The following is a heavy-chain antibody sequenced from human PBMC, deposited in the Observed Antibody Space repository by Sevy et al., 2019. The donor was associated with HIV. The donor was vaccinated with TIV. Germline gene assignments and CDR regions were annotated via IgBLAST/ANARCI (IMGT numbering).Heavy chain of an antibody. CDR1: GGTFSSYA. V-gene: IGHV1-69*13. CDR2: IIPIFGTA. J-gene: IGHJ5*02. Sequence: ASVKVSCKASGGTFSSYAISWVRQAPGQGLEWMGGIIPIFGTANYAQKFQGRVTITVDESTSTAYMELSSLRSEDTAVYYCSITMVRGVTYNWFDPWGQGTLVTVSS. D-gene: IGHD3-10*01. CDR3: SITMVRGVTYNWFDP.